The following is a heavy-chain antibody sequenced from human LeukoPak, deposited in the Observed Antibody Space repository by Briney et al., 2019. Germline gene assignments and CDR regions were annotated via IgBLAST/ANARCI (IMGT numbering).Heavy chain of an antibody. V-gene: IGHV3-21*01. J-gene: IGHJ4*02. D-gene: IGHD4-17*01. CDR2: IDTSSTYI. CDR3: TRGSYGDYEY. Sequence: GGSLRLSCSASGFTFRSYTMNWVRQAPGKGLEWVSSIDTSSTYIYYADSVKGRFTISRDNAQNSLYLQVNSLRAEDTAVYYCTRGSYGDYEYWGLGTLVTVSS. CDR1: GFTFRSYT.